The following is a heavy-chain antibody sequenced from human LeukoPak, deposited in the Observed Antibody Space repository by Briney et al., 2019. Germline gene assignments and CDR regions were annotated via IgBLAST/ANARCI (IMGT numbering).Heavy chain of an antibody. CDR2: VSAEGDRR. J-gene: IGHJ4*02. D-gene: IGHD2-21*02. CDR1: TFTISHYA. Sequence: PGGSLRLSCAASTFTISHYAMQRLRRPPGKGLEWVTFVSAEGDRRYYADSVKGRFTTSRDDSKSSLYLQMNSLRAEDTALYYCVGDFGGHCSFDRRGQGALVTVSS. V-gene: IGHV3-30*01. CDR3: VGDFGGHCSFDR.